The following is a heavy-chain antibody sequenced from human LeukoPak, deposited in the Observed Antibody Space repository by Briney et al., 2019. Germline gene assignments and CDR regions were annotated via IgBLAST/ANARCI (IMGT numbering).Heavy chain of an antibody. D-gene: IGHD5-12*01. CDR3: ARLSSRGYEISWWFDP. CDR1: GYSFTTYW. V-gene: IGHV5-51*01. CDR2: IYPGGSDT. J-gene: IGHJ5*02. Sequence: GESLKISCKVSGYSFTTYWIGWVRQLPGKGLEWMGIIYPGGSDTRYSPSFQGQVTISADKSINTACLQWSSLKASDTAIYYCARLSSRGYEISWWFDPWGQGTLVTVSS.